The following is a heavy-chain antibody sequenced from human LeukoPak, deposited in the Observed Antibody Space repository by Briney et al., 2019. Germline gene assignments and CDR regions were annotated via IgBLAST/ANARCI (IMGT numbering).Heavy chain of an antibody. CDR3: ARDEGFGVWYPPTYYMDV. J-gene: IGHJ6*03. V-gene: IGHV3-21*01. Sequence: GGSLRLSCAASGFTFSSYSMNWVRQAPGKGLEWVSSISSSSSYIYYADSVKGRFTISRDNAKNSLYLQMNSLRAEDTAVYYCARDEGFGVWYPPTYYMDVWGKGTTVTVSS. D-gene: IGHD6-19*01. CDR1: GFTFSSYS. CDR2: ISSSSSYI.